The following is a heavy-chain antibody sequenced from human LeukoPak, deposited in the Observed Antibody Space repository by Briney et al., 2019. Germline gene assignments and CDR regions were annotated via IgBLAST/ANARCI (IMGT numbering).Heavy chain of an antibody. V-gene: IGHV3-53*01. Sequence: GGSLRLSCAASGFTVSSNYMSWVRQAPGKGLEWVPLIYTVGSTYYADSVKGRFTISSDNSKNTLYLQMNSLRVADTAVYYCARERGSGNYYKGGFDVWGQGTMVTVSS. D-gene: IGHD3-10*01. J-gene: IGHJ3*01. CDR3: ARERGSGNYYKGGFDV. CDR2: IYTVGST. CDR1: GFTVSSNY.